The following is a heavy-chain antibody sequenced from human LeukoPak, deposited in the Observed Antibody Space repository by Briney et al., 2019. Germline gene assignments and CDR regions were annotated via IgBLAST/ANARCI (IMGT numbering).Heavy chain of an antibody. CDR1: GGTFSSYT. V-gene: IGHV1-69*05. D-gene: IGHD3-22*01. CDR3: ARGSAYYDSSGYYSLY. Sequence: SVKVSCKASGGTFSSYTISWVRQAPGQGLEWMGGIIPIFGTANYAQRFQGRVTITTDESTSTAYMELSSLRSEDTAVYYCARGSAYYDSSGYYSLYWGQGTLVTVSS. CDR2: IIPIFGTA. J-gene: IGHJ4*02.